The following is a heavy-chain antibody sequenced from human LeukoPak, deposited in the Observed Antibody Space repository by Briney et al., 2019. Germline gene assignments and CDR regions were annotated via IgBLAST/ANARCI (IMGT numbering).Heavy chain of an antibody. CDR1: GFTFSRYG. D-gene: IGHD3-16*01. V-gene: IGHV3-30*18. J-gene: IGHJ4*02. CDR2: ISYDGTNK. Sequence: GGSLRLSCAASGFTFSRYGMHWVRQAPGKGLEWVAVISYDGTNKFYADSVKGRFTLSRDNSKNTLYLEMNSLRADDTAVYYCAKDQMIRWGSPIDDYWGQGTLVTVSS. CDR3: AKDQMIRWGSPIDDY.